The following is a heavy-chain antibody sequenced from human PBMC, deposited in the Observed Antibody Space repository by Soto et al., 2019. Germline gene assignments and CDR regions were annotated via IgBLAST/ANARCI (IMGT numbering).Heavy chain of an antibody. D-gene: IGHD3-22*01. CDR3: ARDWLAYYYDSSGRYGMDV. CDR1: GGSISSYY. CDR2: IYYSGST. J-gene: IGHJ6*02. Sequence: SETLSLTCTVSGGSISSYYWSWIRQPPGKGLEWIGYIYYSGSTNYNPSLKSRVTISVDTSKNTLYLQMNSLRAEDTAVYYCARDWLAYYYDSSGRYGMDVWGQGTTVTVSS. V-gene: IGHV4-59*12.